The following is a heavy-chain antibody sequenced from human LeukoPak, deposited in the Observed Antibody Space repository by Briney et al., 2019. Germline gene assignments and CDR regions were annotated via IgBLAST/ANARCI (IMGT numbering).Heavy chain of an antibody. D-gene: IGHD3-10*01. J-gene: IGHJ4*02. CDR3: AKAPWDYGSGSYYNVNY. CDR1: GFTFSSYA. V-gene: IGHV3-23*01. CDR2: ISGSGGST. Sequence: GGSLRLSCAASGFTFSSYAMSWVRQAPGKGLEWVSAISGSGGSTYYADSVKGRFTISRDNSKNTLYLQMNSLRAEDTAVYYCAKAPWDYGSGSYYNVNYWGQGTLVTVS.